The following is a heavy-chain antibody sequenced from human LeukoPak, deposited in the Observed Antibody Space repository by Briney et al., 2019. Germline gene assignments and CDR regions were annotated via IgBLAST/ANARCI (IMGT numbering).Heavy chain of an antibody. V-gene: IGHV4-38-2*02. CDR1: TYSINSDDY. CDR3: TREGPSRDDGDSSFDY. CDR2: IYHGGSA. J-gene: IGHJ4*02. Sequence: SETLSLTCGVSTYSINSDDYWGWIRQSPGKRLEWIGSIYHGGSAHYNPSLKSRATMSLDTSKNQFYLKLTSVTAAHTAFYDGTREGPSRDDGDSSFDYWGQGTLVTVSS. D-gene: IGHD4-17*01.